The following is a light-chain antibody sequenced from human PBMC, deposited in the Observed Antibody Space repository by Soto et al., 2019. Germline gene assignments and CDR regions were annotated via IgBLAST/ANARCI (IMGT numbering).Light chain of an antibody. CDR1: SSDVGGYNY. CDR3: SSYTSSSTRV. CDR2: DVS. Sequence: QSALTQPASVSGSPGQSITISCTGTSSDVGGYNYVSWYQQHTGKAPKLMIYDVSNRPSGVSNRFSGSKSANTASLTISGLQAEDEADYYFSSYTSSSTRVFGTGTKVTVL. J-gene: IGLJ1*01. V-gene: IGLV2-14*01.